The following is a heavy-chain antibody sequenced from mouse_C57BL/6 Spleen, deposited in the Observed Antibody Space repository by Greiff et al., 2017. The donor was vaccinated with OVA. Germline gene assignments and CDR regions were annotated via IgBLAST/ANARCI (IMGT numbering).Heavy chain of an antibody. J-gene: IGHJ4*01. D-gene: IGHD2-5*01. CDR1: GYTFTSYW. CDR3: ASSHSNYGDYYAMDY. Sequence: QVHVKQPGAELVKPGASVKLSCKASGYTFTSYWMHWVKQRPGQGLEWIGMIHPNSGSTNYNEKFKSKATLTVDKSSSTAYMQLSSLTSEDSAVYYCASSHSNYGDYYAMDYWGQGTSVTVSS. V-gene: IGHV1-64*01. CDR2: IHPNSGST.